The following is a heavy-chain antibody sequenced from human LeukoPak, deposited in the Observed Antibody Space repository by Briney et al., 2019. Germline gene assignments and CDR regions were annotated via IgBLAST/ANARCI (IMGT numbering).Heavy chain of an antibody. CDR3: ARGRGSGTFDY. J-gene: IGHJ4*02. D-gene: IGHD3-10*01. CDR1: GGTFSSYA. V-gene: IGHV1-69*04. CDR2: IIPILGIA. Sequence: ASMKVSCKASGGTFSSYAISWVRQAPGQGLEWMGRIIPILGIANYAQKFQGRVTITADKSTSTAYMELSSLRSEDTAVYYCARGRGSGTFDYWGQGTLVTVSS.